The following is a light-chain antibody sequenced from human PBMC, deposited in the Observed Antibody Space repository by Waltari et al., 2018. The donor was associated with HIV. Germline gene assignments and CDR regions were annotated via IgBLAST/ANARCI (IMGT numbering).Light chain of an antibody. Sequence: QSVLTQPPSVSAAPGQTVTISCSGSSSNIGNHDVSWYQQLPGTAPKLLNYGNNKRPSGTPDRFSGSKSGTSATLGITGLQTGDEADYYCGTWDSSLSAVFGGGTKLTVL. CDR2: GNN. CDR3: GTWDSSLSAV. V-gene: IGLV1-51*01. J-gene: IGLJ3*02. CDR1: SSNIGNHD.